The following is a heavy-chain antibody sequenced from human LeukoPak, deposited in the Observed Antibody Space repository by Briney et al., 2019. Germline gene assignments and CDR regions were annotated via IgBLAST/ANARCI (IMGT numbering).Heavy chain of an antibody. J-gene: IGHJ4*02. CDR3: ARGGGYYGVDY. D-gene: IGHD1-26*01. CDR1: GFTFSSYS. V-gene: IGHV3-21*01. CDR2: ISSSSSYI. Sequence: GGSLRLSCAASGFTFSSYSMNWVRQAPGKGLEWVSSISSSSSYIYYADSVKGRFTISRDTSKNTLYLRMNSLRPEDTAVYYCARGGGYYGVDYWGQGTLVTVSS.